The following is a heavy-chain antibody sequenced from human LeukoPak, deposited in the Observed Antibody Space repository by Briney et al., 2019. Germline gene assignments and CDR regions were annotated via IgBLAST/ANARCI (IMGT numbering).Heavy chain of an antibody. D-gene: IGHD6-13*01. CDR3: ARGHAVLATAPPDY. CDR1: GFTFSTYS. Sequence: GGSLRLSCAASGFTFSTYSMNWVRQAPGKGLEWVSSISSSGSSIYYADSVKGRFTISSDNAKNSLYLQMNSLRAEDTAVYSCARGHAVLATAPPDYWGQGTLVTVSS. V-gene: IGHV3-21*01. CDR2: ISSSGSSI. J-gene: IGHJ4*02.